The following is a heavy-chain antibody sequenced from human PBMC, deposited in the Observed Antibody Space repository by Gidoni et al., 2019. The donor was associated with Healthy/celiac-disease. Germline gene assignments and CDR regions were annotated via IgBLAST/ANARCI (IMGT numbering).Heavy chain of an antibody. J-gene: IGHJ4*02. CDR1: GLPFGSYA. CDR3: ARDDYDILTGYYSFFDY. D-gene: IGHD3-9*01. CDR2: ISYDGSNK. Sequence: QVQLVESGGGVVQPGRSLRLSCAASGLPFGSYAMHWVRQAPGKGLEWVAVISYDGSNKYYADSVKGRFTISRDNSKNTLYLQMNSLRAEDTAVYYCARDDYDILTGYYSFFDYWGQGTLVTVSS. V-gene: IGHV3-30*04.